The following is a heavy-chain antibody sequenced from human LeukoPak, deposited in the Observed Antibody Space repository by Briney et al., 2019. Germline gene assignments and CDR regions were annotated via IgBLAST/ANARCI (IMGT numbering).Heavy chain of an antibody. V-gene: IGHV3-30*04. CDR2: ISYDGSTK. CDR1: GFTFSSYA. J-gene: IGHJ4*02. Sequence: GGSLRLSCAASGFTFSSYAIHWVRQAPGKGLEWVAVISYDGSTKYNADSVKGRFTISRDNSKNTLYLQMNSLRPEDTAVYYCANTAAGRDYFDYWGQGTLVTVSS. CDR3: ANTAAGRDYFDY. D-gene: IGHD6-13*01.